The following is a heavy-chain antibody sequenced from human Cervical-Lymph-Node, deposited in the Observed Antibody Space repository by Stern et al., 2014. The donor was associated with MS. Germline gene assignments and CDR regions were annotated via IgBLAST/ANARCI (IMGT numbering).Heavy chain of an antibody. CDR2: IGAYDGNT. CDR3: ARGRLGSENAFDI. J-gene: IGHJ3*02. Sequence: QLVQSGAEVKKPGASVKVSCKASGYTFTSSGISWVRQAPGQGLEWMGWIGAYDGNTNDAQKLQGIVTLTTDTSTSTAYMELRSLRSDDTAVYCCARGRLGSENAFDIWGQGTMVTVSS. CDR1: GYTFTSSG. V-gene: IGHV1-18*01. D-gene: IGHD2-15*01.